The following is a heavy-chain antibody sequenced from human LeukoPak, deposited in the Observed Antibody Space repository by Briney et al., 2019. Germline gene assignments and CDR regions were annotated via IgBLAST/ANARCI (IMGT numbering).Heavy chain of an antibody. CDR2: IYHSGST. D-gene: IGHD2-21*01. V-gene: IGHV4-30-2*01. CDR3: ARENVVAQGTFDY. CDR1: GGSISSGGYS. J-gene: IGHJ4*02. Sequence: PSETLSLTCAVSGGSISSGGYSWSWIRQPPGKGLEWIGYIYHSGSTYYSPSLKSRVTISLDTSKNQISLKLTFVTAADTAFYFCARENVVAQGTFDYWGQGALVTVSS.